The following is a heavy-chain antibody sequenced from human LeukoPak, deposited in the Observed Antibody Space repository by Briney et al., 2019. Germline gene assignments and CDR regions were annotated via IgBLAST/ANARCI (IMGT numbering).Heavy chain of an antibody. J-gene: IGHJ4*02. CDR2: INPNSGGT. CDR3: ARGPPVLLRFLEWSSPLDY. Sequence: ASVKVSCKASGYTFTDYSMHWVRQAPGQGLEWMGWINPNSGGTNYAQKFQGRVTMTRDTSISTAYMELSRLKSDDTAVYYCARGPPVLLRFLEWSSPLDYWGQGTLVTVSS. V-gene: IGHV1-2*02. D-gene: IGHD3-3*01. CDR1: GYTFTDYS.